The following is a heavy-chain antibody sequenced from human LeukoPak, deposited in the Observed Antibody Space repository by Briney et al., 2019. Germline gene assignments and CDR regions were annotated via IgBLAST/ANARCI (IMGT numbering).Heavy chain of an antibody. J-gene: IGHJ4*02. V-gene: IGHV3-23*01. Sequence: GGSLRLSCAASGFTFSSYAVSWVRQAPGKGLEWVSAISGSGGSTYYADSVKGRFTISRDNSKNTLYLQMNSLRAEDTAVYYCAKAVWGSYLFDYWGQGTLVTVSS. CDR2: ISGSGGST. D-gene: IGHD3-16*02. CDR1: GFTFSSYA. CDR3: AKAVWGSYLFDY.